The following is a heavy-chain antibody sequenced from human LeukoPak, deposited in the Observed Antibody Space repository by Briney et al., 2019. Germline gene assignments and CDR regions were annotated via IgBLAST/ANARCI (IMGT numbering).Heavy chain of an antibody. CDR2: MNPNSGNT. D-gene: IGHD3-22*01. J-gene: IGHJ4*02. CDR3: ARDGYYYDSSGYFPYYFDY. Sequence: ASVKVSCKASGYTFTSYDINWVRQATGQGLEWMGWMNPNSGNTGYAQKFQGRVTITADESTSTAYMELSSLRSEDTAVYYCARDGYYYDSSGYFPYYFDYWGQGTLVTVSS. V-gene: IGHV1-8*01. CDR1: GYTFTSYD.